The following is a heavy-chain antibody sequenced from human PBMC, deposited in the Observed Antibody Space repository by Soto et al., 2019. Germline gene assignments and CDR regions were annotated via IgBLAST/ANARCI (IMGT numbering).Heavy chain of an antibody. D-gene: IGHD6-13*01. CDR1: GFTFSSSW. CDR2: MQSDGSNT. Sequence: EVQLVESGGGLVQPGGSLRLSCAASGFTFSSSWMHWVRQAPGKGLVWVSYMQSDGSNTRYADSVKGRFTMSKDSAKNTRYLQMNSLRAEDTAVYYCARNGIWSSYDYWRQGALVTVSS. J-gene: IGHJ4*02. CDR3: ARNGIWSSYDY. V-gene: IGHV3-74*01.